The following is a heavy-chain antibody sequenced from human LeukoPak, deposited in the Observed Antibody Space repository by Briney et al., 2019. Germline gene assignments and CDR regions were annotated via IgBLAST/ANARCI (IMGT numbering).Heavy chain of an antibody. CDR1: GFTLSSYA. CDR3: ADRSRWYFPYY. D-gene: IGHD6-13*01. V-gene: IGHV3-23*01. CDR2: ISGRGGST. J-gene: IGHJ4*02. Sequence: GVSLRLSCAASGFTLSSYAMSWVRQAPGKGLEWVSAISGRGGSTYYADSVKGRFTISRHNSKNTLYVQRTSLRVAETAVYYCADRSRWYFPYYWGQGNLVTASS.